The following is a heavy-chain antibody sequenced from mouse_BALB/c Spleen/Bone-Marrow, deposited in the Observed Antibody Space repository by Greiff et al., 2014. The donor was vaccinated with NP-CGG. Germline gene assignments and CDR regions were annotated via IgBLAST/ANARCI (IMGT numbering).Heavy chain of an antibody. D-gene: IGHD2-3*01. J-gene: IGHJ3*01. Sequence: QVLLKESGAELVRPGTSVKISCKASGYAFTNYWLGWVKQRPGHGLEWIGDIYPGSGNTYYNEKFKGKATPTADKSSSTAYMQLSSLTSEDSAVYFCARLRGYSQAWFAYWGQGTLVTVSA. V-gene: IGHV1-63*01. CDR3: ARLRGYSQAWFAY. CDR2: IYPGSGNT. CDR1: GYAFTNYW.